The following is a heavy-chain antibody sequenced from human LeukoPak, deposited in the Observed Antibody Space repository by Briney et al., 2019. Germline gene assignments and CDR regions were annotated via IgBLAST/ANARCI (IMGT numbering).Heavy chain of an antibody. Sequence: PTETLSLTCTVSGYSISSGYYWGWIRQPPGKGLEWIGSIYHSGGTYYNPSLKSRVTISVDTSKNQFSLKLNSVTAADTAVYYCARVTGYMIEDYFDYWGQGTLVTVSS. V-gene: IGHV4-38-2*02. CDR1: GYSISSGYY. CDR2: IYHSGGT. J-gene: IGHJ4*02. D-gene: IGHD3-9*01. CDR3: ARVTGYMIEDYFDY.